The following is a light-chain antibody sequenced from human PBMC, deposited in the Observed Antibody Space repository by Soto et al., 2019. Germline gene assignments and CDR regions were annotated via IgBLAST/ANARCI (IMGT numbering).Light chain of an antibody. V-gene: IGLV1-44*01. J-gene: IGLJ2*01. CDR3: SAWDDRLNGVV. CDR2: SNN. Sequence: QSVLTQSPSASGTPGQRVTISCSGSSSNIGSFTVNWYQQLPGTAPKLLIHSNNQRPLGVPDRFSGSKSGTSATLAISGLQSEDEADYYCSAWDDRLNGVVIGGGTKLTVL. CDR1: SSNIGSFT.